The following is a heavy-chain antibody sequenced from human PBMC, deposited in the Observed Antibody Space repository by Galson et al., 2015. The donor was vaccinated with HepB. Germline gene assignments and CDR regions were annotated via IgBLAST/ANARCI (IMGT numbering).Heavy chain of an antibody. CDR2: VSYDGSNK. CDR1: GFTFSNYT. V-gene: IGHV3-30*04. CDR3: ATNYGSGNYHVLPINY. D-gene: IGHD3-10*01. J-gene: IGHJ4*02. Sequence: SLRLSCAASGFTFSNYTMHWVRQAPGKGREWVAVVSYDGSNKYYADSVRGRFTISRDNSKNTLYLQMNSLRAEDTAVYYCATNYGSGNYHVLPINYWGQGTLVTVSS.